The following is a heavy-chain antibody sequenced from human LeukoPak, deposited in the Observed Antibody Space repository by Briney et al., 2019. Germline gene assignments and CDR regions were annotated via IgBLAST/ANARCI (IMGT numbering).Heavy chain of an antibody. V-gene: IGHV4-38-2*02. CDR2: IYHSGST. CDR3: ARIFSGYILDY. J-gene: IGHJ4*02. D-gene: IGHD3-22*01. CDR1: GYSISSGYY. Sequence: PSETLSRTCTVSGYSISSGYYWGWIRQPPGKGLEWIGSIYHSGSTYYNPSLKSRVTISVDTSKNQFSLKLSSVTAADTAVYYCARIFSGYILDYWGQGTLVTVSS.